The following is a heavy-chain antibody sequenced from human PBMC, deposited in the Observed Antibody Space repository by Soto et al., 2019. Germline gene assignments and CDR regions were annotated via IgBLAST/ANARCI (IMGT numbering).Heavy chain of an antibody. D-gene: IGHD1-26*01. CDR2: INSDGSST. Sequence: PGGSLRLSCAASGLTFSSYWMHWVRQAPGKGPVWVSRINSDGSSTTYADSVKGRFTISRDNAKNTVYLQMNSLTAEDTAVYYCTRGGGLEYSGSFWGQGTLVTVSS. V-gene: IGHV3-74*01. CDR1: GLTFSSYW. CDR3: TRGGGLEYSGSF. J-gene: IGHJ4*02.